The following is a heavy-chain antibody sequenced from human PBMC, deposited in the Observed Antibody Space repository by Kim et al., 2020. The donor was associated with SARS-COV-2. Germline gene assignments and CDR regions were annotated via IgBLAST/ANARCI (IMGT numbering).Heavy chain of an antibody. CDR2: IYYSGST. J-gene: IGHJ4*02. Sequence: SETLSLTCTVSGGSISSSSYYWGWIRQPPGKGLEWIGSIYYSGSTYYNPSLKSRVTISVDTSKNQFSLKLSSVTAADTAVYYCASAPKYSSSWYRVGRFEWGPYFDYWGQGTLVTVSS. CDR3: ASAPKYSSSWYRVGRFEWGPYFDY. CDR1: GGSISSSSYY. D-gene: IGHD6-13*01. V-gene: IGHV4-39*01.